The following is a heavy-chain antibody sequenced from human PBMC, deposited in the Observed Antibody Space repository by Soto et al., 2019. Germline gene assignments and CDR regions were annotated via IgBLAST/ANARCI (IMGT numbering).Heavy chain of an antibody. D-gene: IGHD3-22*01. V-gene: IGHV1-46*01. CDR3: ARASNYSREWYGPCAL. CDR1: RYMLTDYD. J-gene: IGHJ4*02. Sequence: QVQLVQSAAEVKKPGTSVKTSCKASRYMLTDYDMHWVRQAPGQGLELMEIINPNDGSINYAQKCQGRVTMTRDTSTSTVYMELSSLRIEDTAMYYSARASNYSREWYGPCALWGQGSLVTV. CDR2: INPNDGSI.